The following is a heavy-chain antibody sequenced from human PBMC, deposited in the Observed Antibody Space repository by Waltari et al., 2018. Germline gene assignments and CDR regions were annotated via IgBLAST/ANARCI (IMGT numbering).Heavy chain of an antibody. CDR3: ARESVTGTGEDYFDY. Sequence: QVQLQESGPGLVKPSETLSLTCAVSGYSISSGYYWGWIRQPPGKGLEWIGSIYHSGSTYYNPSLKSRDTISVDTSKNQFSLKLSSVTAADTAVYYCARESVTGTGEDYFDYWGQGTLVTVSS. J-gene: IGHJ4*02. CDR2: IYHSGST. V-gene: IGHV4-38-2*02. CDR1: GYSISSGYY. D-gene: IGHD1-20*01.